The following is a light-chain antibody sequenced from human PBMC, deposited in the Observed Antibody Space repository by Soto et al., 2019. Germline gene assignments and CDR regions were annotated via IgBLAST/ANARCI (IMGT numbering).Light chain of an antibody. CDR1: QSVSSGD. V-gene: IGKV3-20*01. CDR2: GAS. Sequence: EIALTQSPGTLSLSPGERATLSCRTSQSVSSGDFAWYQHRPGQAPRLVIYGASTRATGVPDRFSGSGSGTDFTLTISGLEPDDFAVYCCLQYCNSPYTFGQGTKLEMK. J-gene: IGKJ2*01. CDR3: LQYCNSPYT.